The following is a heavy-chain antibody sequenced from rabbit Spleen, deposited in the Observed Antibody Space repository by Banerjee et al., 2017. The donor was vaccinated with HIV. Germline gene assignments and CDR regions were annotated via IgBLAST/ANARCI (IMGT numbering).Heavy chain of an antibody. V-gene: IGHV1S45*01. Sequence: QQQLEESGGGLVKPGGTLTLTCKASGIDFSSDSYMCWVRQAPGKGLEWIGCIDTGSSGFTYFASWAQGRFTISKTSSTTVTLQMTGLTAADTATYFCAKDTGSSFSSYGMDLWGPGTLVTVS. CDR1: GIDFSSDSY. CDR2: IDTGSSGFT. CDR3: AKDTGSSFSSYGMDL. J-gene: IGHJ6*01. D-gene: IGHD8-1*01.